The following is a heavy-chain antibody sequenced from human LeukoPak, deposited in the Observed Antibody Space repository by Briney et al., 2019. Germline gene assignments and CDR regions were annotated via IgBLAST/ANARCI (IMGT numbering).Heavy chain of an antibody. CDR3: ARAGERWLQELRL. D-gene: IGHD5-24*01. CDR1: GYNFNSYG. J-gene: IGHJ4*02. V-gene: IGHV1-18*01. CDR2: ISGYNGLT. Sequence: ASLKVSCKASGYNFNSYGISWLRQVPGQGLEWMGWISGYNGLTRYGKNVQGRVTLTTDTSTRTAYMELRSLRSDDTAVYYCARAGERWLQELRLWGQGTLVTVSS.